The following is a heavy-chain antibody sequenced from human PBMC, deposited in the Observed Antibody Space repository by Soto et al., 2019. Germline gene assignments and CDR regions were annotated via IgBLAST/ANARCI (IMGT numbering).Heavy chain of an antibody. CDR2: ISYDGSNK. V-gene: IGHV3-30*18. CDR1: GFTFSSYG. D-gene: IGHD3-10*01. Sequence: GGSLRLSCAASGFTFSSYGMHWVRQAPGKGLEWVAVISYDGSNKYYADSVKGRFTISRDNSKNTLYLQMNSLRAEDTAVYYCAKVWYSGNSVAYFDYWGQGTLVTVSS. J-gene: IGHJ4*02. CDR3: AKVWYSGNSVAYFDY.